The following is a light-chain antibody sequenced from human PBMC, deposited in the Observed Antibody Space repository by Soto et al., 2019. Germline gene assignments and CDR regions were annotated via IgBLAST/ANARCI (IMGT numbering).Light chain of an antibody. Sequence: IQMTQSPPTLSASVGDRVTITCRASQSISSWLAWYQQKPGKAPKLLIYDASSLESGVPSRFSGSGSGTKFTLTISSLQPDDFATYYCQQYNSYCTFGQGTKVDI. CDR2: DAS. CDR3: QQYNSYCT. V-gene: IGKV1-5*01. CDR1: QSISSW. J-gene: IGKJ1*01.